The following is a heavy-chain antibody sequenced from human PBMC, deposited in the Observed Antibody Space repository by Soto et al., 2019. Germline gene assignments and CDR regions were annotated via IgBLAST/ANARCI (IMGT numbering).Heavy chain of an antibody. Sequence: GGCLRLSCAASGFTFSNYAMNWVRQAPGKGLEWVSGISANAGRTSYMDSVKGRFTISRDNSKNTLYLQMNSLRAEDTAVYFCAKARATMTAVGGKASDYWGQGTLVTVSS. J-gene: IGHJ4*02. CDR1: GFTFSNYA. CDR3: AKARATMTAVGGKASDY. V-gene: IGHV3-23*01. D-gene: IGHD4-17*01. CDR2: ISANAGRT.